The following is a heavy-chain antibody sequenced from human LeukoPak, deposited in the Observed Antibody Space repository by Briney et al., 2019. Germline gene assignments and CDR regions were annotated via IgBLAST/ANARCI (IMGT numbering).Heavy chain of an antibody. CDR3: ARGVYCSSTSCYLYYFDY. V-gene: IGHV4-59*01. D-gene: IGHD2-2*01. CDR1: GDSIRGFY. J-gene: IGHJ4*02. CDR2: IYYSGST. Sequence: SETLSLTCTASGDSIRGFYWSWIRQPAGKGLEWIGYIYYSGSTNYNPSLKSRVTISVDTSKNQFSLKLSSVTAADTAVYYCARGVYCSSTSCYLYYFDYWGQGTLVTVSS.